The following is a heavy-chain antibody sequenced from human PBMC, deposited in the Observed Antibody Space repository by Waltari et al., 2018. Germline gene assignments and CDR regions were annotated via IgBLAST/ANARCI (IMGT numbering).Heavy chain of an antibody. D-gene: IGHD4-4*01. V-gene: IGHV3-23*01. J-gene: IGHJ6*02. Sequence: EVQLLESGGGLVQPGGSLRLSCAASGFTFSSYAMSWVRQAPGKGLGWVSAISGSGGSTYYADSVKGRFTISRDNSKNTLYLQMNSLRAEDTAVYYCAKDRAHDYSNHGGYYYYGMDVWGQGTTVTVSS. CDR1: GFTFSSYA. CDR2: ISGSGGST. CDR3: AKDRAHDYSNHGGYYYYGMDV.